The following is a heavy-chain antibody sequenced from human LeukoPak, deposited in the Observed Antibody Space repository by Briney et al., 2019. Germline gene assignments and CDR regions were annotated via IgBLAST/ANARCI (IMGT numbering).Heavy chain of an antibody. V-gene: IGHV3-11*06. Sequence: TPGGSLRLSCAASGFTFSDYYMSWIRQAPGEGLEWVSYISTSSSYANYADSVKGRFTISRDNAKNSLYLQMNSLRAEDTAVYYCVSEGGYEPFDYWGQGTLVTVSS. CDR3: VSEGGYEPFDY. D-gene: IGHD5-12*01. J-gene: IGHJ4*02. CDR1: GFTFSDYY. CDR2: ISTSSSYA.